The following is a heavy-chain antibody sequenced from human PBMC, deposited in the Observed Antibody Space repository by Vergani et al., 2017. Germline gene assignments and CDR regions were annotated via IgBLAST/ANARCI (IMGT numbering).Heavy chain of an antibody. J-gene: IGHJ5*02. CDR1: GYTFTNYA. Sequence: QVQLVQSGSEVKKPGASVKVSCRASGYTFTNYALNWVRQAPAQGLESMGWINSNSGNPTYAQGFKGRFVFSLDSSVSTSYLQINSLQPEDTAVYYCVRARSGCCGGGRGCSGWFGPGGGGGLV. V-gene: IGHV7-4-1*02. CDR3: VRARSGCCGGGRGCSGWFGP. D-gene: IGHD2-15*01. CDR2: INSNSGNP.